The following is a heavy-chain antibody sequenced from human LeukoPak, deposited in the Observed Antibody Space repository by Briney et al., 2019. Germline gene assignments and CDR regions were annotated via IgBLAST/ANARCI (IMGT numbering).Heavy chain of an antibody. V-gene: IGHV3-33*01. CDR3: ARGAYTARFPFDP. J-gene: IGHJ5*02. D-gene: IGHD5-18*01. CDR2: IWYDGSNK. CDR1: GFTFSSYG. Sequence: GGSLRLSCAASGFTFSSYGMHWVRQAPGKGLEWVAVIWYDGSNKYYADSVKGRFTTSRDNSKNTLYLQMNSLRAEDTAVYYCARGAYTARFPFDPWGQGTLVTVSS.